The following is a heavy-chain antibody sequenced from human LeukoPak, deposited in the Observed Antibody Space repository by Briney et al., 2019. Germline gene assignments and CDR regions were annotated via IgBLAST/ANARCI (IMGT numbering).Heavy chain of an antibody. CDR2: INPNSGGT. CDR3: ARDLSRGYSYGYSGPVDY. D-gene: IGHD5-18*01. CDR1: GYTFTGYY. Sequence: GASVKVSCKASGYTFTGYYMHWVRQAPGQGLEWMGWINPNSGGTNYAQKFQGRVTMTRDTSISTAYMELSRLRSDDTAVYYCARDLSRGYSYGYSGPVDYWGQGTLVTVSS. V-gene: IGHV1-2*02. J-gene: IGHJ4*02.